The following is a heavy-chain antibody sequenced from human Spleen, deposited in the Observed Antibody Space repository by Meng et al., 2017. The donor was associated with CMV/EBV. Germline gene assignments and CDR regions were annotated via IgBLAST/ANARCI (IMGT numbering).Heavy chain of an antibody. CDR3: ARGGNGGYFGP. CDR2: IKPSSGDT. V-gene: IGHV1-8*02. D-gene: IGHD6-19*01. CDR1: VDTFSSYA. Sequence: SCTASVDTFSSYAISWVRQAPGQGLEWMGWIKPSSGDTEYAQKVQGRVTMTRDTSDTTAYMELTRLKSEDAAMYYCARGGNGGYFGPWGQGTLVTVSS. J-gene: IGHJ5*02.